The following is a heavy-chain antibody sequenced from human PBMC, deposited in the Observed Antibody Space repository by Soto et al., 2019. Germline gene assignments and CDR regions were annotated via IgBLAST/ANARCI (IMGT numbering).Heavy chain of an antibody. J-gene: IGHJ5*02. CDR3: ASFGGYCSGGSCYRGYNLFDP. Sequence: SVKVSCKASGGTFSSYTISWVRQAPGQGLEWMGRIIPILGIANYAQKFQGRVTITADKSTSTAYMELSSLRSEDTAVYYCASFGGYCSGGSCYRGYNLFDPWGQGSLVTVSS. CDR1: GGTFSSYT. CDR2: IIPILGIA. V-gene: IGHV1-69*02. D-gene: IGHD2-15*01.